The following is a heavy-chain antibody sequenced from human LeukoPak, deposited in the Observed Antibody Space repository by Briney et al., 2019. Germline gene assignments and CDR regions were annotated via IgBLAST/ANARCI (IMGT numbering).Heavy chain of an antibody. CDR1: GGSISSGNYF. D-gene: IGHD4-17*01. Sequence: PSETLSLTCNVSGGSISSGNYFWSWIRQPPGKGLEWIGYIYYSGSTNYNPSLKSRVTISVDTSKNQFSLKLSSVTAADTAVYYCARGVVYGDQGGMDVWGQGTTVTVSS. CDR2: IYYSGST. V-gene: IGHV4-61*01. J-gene: IGHJ6*02. CDR3: ARGVVYGDQGGMDV.